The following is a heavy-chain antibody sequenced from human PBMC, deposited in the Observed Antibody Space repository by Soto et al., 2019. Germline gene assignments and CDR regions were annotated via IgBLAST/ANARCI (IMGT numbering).Heavy chain of an antibody. V-gene: IGHV2-5*01. Sequence: QTTLKESGPSLVKPTQTLTLTCTFSGFSVSTSGVGVGWIRQPPGKALEWLALIYWNDDKRYSPSLKSRLTITKDTSKNQVVLTMTNMDPVDTATYYCAHDYYDGSGYYANDAFDIWGQGTMVTVSS. D-gene: IGHD3-22*01. J-gene: IGHJ3*02. CDR1: GFSVSTSGVG. CDR2: IYWNDDK. CDR3: AHDYYDGSGYYANDAFDI.